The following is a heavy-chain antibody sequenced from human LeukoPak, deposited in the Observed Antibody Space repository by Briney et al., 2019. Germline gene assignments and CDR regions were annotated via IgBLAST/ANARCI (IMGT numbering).Heavy chain of an antibody. V-gene: IGHV3-23*01. CDR2: ISGSGGST. Sequence: GGSLRLSCAASGFTFSSYAMSWVRQAPGEGLEWVSAISGSGGSTYYVDSVKGRFTISRDNSKNTLYLRMNSLRAEDTAVYYCARGGLVGYCSGGSCYSIDYWGQGTLVTVSS. CDR3: ARGGLVGYCSGGSCYSIDY. D-gene: IGHD2-15*01. J-gene: IGHJ4*02. CDR1: GFTFSSYA.